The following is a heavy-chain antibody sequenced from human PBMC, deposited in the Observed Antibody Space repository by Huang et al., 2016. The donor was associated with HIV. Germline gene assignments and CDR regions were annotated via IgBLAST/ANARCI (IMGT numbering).Heavy chain of an antibody. D-gene: IGHD1-26*01. CDR2: MNGNSGNT. CDR1: GYTFTGYA. V-gene: IGHV1-8*03. J-gene: IGHJ5*02. Sequence: QVQLVQSGAEVKKPGASVKVSCKASGYTFTGYAINWVRQAPGQGLEWMGWMNGNSGNTGYAKNFQGRRTLTRDTSIGAAYMELSSLEPADTAVYYCARGGGSHWLGRFDPWGQGTLVTVFS. CDR3: ARGGGSHWLGRFDP.